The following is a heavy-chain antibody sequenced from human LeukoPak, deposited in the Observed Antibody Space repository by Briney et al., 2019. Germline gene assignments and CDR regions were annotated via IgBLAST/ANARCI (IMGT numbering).Heavy chain of an antibody. Sequence: PSETLSLTCTVSGASISSYYWSWIRQPPGKGLEWIGYIYYSGSTNYNPSLKSRVTISADTSKNQFSLKLWSVTAADTAVYYCARDRLYSSPDAFDIWGQGTMVTVSS. J-gene: IGHJ3*02. CDR2: IYYSGST. D-gene: IGHD6-13*01. CDR1: GASISSYY. CDR3: ARDRLYSSPDAFDI. V-gene: IGHV4-59*12.